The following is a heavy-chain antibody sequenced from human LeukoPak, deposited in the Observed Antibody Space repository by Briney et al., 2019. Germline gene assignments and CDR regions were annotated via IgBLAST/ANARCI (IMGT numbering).Heavy chain of an antibody. CDR3: ARRGYSSSWSNWFDP. J-gene: IGHJ5*02. CDR2: IYYSGST. CDR1: GGSIGSSSYY. Sequence: SETLSLTCTVSGGSIGSSSYYWGWIRQPPGKGLEWIGSIYYSGSTYYNPSLKSRVTISVDTSKNQFSLKLSSVTAADTAVYYCARRGYSSSWSNWFDPWGQGTLVTVSS. D-gene: IGHD6-13*01. V-gene: IGHV4-39*01.